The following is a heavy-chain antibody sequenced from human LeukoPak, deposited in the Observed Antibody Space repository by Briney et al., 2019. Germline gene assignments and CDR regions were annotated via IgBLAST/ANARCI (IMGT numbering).Heavy chain of an antibody. CDR1: GGSISSSTSF. CDR3: ARGTGYDYYYLYMDV. D-gene: IGHD5-12*01. Sequence: SETLSLTCTVSGGSISSSTSFWGWIRQSPGEGLEWIGSIYHSGTTYYRPSLRSRITISVDTSNNQFSLKLSSVTAADTAVYYCARGTGYDYYYLYMDVWGTGTTVTVSS. V-gene: IGHV4-39*07. CDR2: IYHSGTT. J-gene: IGHJ6*03.